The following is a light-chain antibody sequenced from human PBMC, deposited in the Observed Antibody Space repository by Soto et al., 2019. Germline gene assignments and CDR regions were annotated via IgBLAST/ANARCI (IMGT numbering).Light chain of an antibody. J-gene: IGKJ1*01. Sequence: DIQMTQSPSSLSASVGDRVTVTCRASQGIRSDLAWYQQKPGKAPKRLIYAASSLPNGVPSRFSGSGSGTEFTLTISSLQPEDFATYYCLQHNSFPRTFGQGTKVEIK. CDR2: AAS. CDR1: QGIRSD. CDR3: LQHNSFPRT. V-gene: IGKV1-17*01.